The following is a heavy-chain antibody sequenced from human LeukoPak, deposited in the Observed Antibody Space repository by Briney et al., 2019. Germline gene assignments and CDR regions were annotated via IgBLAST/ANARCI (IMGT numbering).Heavy chain of an antibody. CDR2: IKQDGSEK. J-gene: IGHJ6*03. CDR1: TFTFSIYW. V-gene: IGHV3-7*01. Sequence: GGSLRLSCAASTFTFSIYWMTWVRQAPGKGLEWVANIKQDGSEKYYVDSVKGRFTISRDNAKNSLYLQMNSLRAEDTAVYYCARGASYYYYYYTDVWGKGTTVTVSS. CDR3: ARGASYYYYYYTDV.